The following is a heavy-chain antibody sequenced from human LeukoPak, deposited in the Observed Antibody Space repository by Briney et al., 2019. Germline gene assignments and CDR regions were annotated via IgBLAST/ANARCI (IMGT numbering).Heavy chain of an antibody. V-gene: IGHV3-23*01. J-gene: IGHJ4*02. Sequence: EWVSTISGSGGTTYYADSVKGRFTISRDNSKNTLYLQMNSLRAEDTALYYCAKDSTGSSWYFDYWGQGTLVTVSS. CDR3: AKDSTGSSWYFDY. CDR2: ISGSGGTT. D-gene: IGHD6-13*01.